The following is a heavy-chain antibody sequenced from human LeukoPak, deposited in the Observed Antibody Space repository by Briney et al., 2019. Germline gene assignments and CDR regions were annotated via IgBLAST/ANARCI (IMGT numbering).Heavy chain of an antibody. CDR3: ASYYDSSGYHPSRFDY. J-gene: IGHJ4*02. V-gene: IGHV1-2*02. CDR2: INPVSGAT. CDR1: GYTFTGYY. Sequence: ASVKVSCKASGYTFTGYYMHWVRQAPGQGLEWMGWINPVSGATYYAQKFQDRVTMTRDTSITTGYMELSRLISDDTAMYYCASYYDSSGYHPSRFDYWGQGTLVTVSS. D-gene: IGHD3-22*01.